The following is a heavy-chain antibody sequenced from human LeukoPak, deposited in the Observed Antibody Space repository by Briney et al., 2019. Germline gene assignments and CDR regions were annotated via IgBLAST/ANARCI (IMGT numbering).Heavy chain of an antibody. V-gene: IGHV7-4-1*02. D-gene: IGHD3-10*01. J-gene: IGHJ5*02. CDR2: INTNTGNP. CDR3: ARANLWFGELGWIDP. CDR1: GYTFTTYA. Sequence: ASVKVSCKASGYTFTTYAMNWVRQAPGQGLEWMGWINTNTGNPTYAQGFTGRFVFSLDTSVSTAYLQISSLKADDTAVYYCARANLWFGELGWIDPWGQGTLVAVSS.